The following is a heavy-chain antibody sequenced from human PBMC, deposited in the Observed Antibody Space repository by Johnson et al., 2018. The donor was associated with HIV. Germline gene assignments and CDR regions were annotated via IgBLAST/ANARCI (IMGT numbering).Heavy chain of an antibody. J-gene: IGHJ3*02. CDR1: GFTFDDYA. D-gene: IGHD6-19*01. CDR3: ARAGGAVRVNGFDM. V-gene: IGHV3-9*01. Sequence: QLVESGGGLVQPGRSLRLSCAASGFTFDDYAMHWVRHAPGKGLEWVSGISWYSGSIGYADSVKGRVTISRDNAKNSLYLQMNSLRGEDTALYYCARAGGAVRVNGFDMWGQGTMVTVSS. CDR2: ISWYSGSI.